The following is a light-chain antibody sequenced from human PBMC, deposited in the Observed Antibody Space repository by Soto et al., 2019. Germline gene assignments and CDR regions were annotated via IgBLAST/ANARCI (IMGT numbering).Light chain of an antibody. CDR1: QSLLRSNGVTF. CDR2: DVS. V-gene: IGKV2D-29*01. J-gene: IGKJ2*01. Sequence: DIVMSQTPLSLSVTPGQPASISCKSTQSLLRSNGVTFLSWYLQKPGQPPQLLIYDVSNRFSGVPDSFSGSGSVTDFTLKISRVEAEDVGVYYCMQALQTSYTFGQGTKLEIK. CDR3: MQALQTSYT.